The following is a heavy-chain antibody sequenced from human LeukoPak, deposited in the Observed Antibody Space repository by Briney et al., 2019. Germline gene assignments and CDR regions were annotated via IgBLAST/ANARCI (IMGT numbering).Heavy chain of an antibody. Sequence: GGSLRLSCAASGFTFSGSAMHWVRQASGKGLEWVGRIRSKSNNYATAYAASVKGRFTISRDDSKNTAYLQMNSLKTEDTAVYYCIWFGEPSGDYWGQGTLVTGSS. V-gene: IGHV3-73*01. CDR1: GFTFSGSA. D-gene: IGHD3-10*01. CDR3: IWFGEPSGDY. CDR2: IRSKSNNYAT. J-gene: IGHJ4*02.